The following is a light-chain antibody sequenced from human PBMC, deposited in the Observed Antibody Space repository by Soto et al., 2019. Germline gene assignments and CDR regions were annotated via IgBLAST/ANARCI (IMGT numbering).Light chain of an antibody. J-gene: IGKJ4*01. CDR1: QDIKNY. V-gene: IGKV1-16*02. CDR2: AAS. Sequence: DIHMTQSPSSLSASVGYTFTITCRASQDIKNYLAWFQQKPVKAPKSLIFAASSLQSGVPSKSIGTGPGTESTLTISSLHPEEVPTYSCQQYHSHPLTFGEGTKV. CDR3: QQYHSHPLT.